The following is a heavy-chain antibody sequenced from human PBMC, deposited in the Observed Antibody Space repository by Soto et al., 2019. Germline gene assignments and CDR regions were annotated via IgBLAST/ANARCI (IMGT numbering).Heavy chain of an antibody. CDR3: PGSYVWGSYHRYFDY. V-gene: IGHV4-34*01. D-gene: IGHD3-16*02. J-gene: IGHJ4*02. CDR1: GGSFSDDY. Sequence: QVQLQQWGPGLLKPSETLSLTCAVYGGSFSDDYWTWIRQPPAKELEWIGEVNLSGSTNYNPSLKSRVNVSVDTSKSQFSLKLSSVTAADTAMYYGPGSYVWGSYHRYFDYWGQGSQVTVSS. CDR2: VNLSGST.